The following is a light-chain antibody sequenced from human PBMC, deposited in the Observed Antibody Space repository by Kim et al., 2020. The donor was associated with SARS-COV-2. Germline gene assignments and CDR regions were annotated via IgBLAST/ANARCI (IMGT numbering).Light chain of an antibody. CDR2: DTS. Sequence: LSPGERATLSCRASQSVNTDRAWYQHKSGQAHRLLSYDTSNRAPAIPARFSGSGSGTDFTLTIDTLEPEDVAVYYCQQRWRWPLTFGGGTKADIK. V-gene: IGKV3-11*01. CDR1: QSVNTD. CDR3: QQRWRWPLT. J-gene: IGKJ4*01.